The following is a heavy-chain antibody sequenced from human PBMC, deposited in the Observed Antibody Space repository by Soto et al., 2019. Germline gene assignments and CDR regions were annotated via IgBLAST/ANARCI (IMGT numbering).Heavy chain of an antibody. CDR2: FGITGKSG. J-gene: IGHJ3*02. Sequence: GGSLRLSFVASGFTFSDYAMNGGRQAPGKGLEWVSWFGITGKSGDYADSVKGRFTISRGNARNSVHLQMSSLRDEDTAVYYCARDHYYAFDIWGQGTMVTVSS. V-gene: IGHV3-48*02. CDR1: GFTFSDYA. CDR3: ARDHYYAFDI. D-gene: IGHD1-26*01.